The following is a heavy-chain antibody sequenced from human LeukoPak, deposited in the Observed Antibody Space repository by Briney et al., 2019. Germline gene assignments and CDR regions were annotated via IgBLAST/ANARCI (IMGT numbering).Heavy chain of an antibody. CDR2: IHYRGGT. V-gene: IGHV4-59*01. D-gene: IGHD3-22*01. CDR1: GGSIASYY. J-gene: IGHJ4*02. CDR3: ARVGRRNYYDTSGYYFLDY. Sequence: SETLSLTCTVSGGSIASYYWSWIRQPPGKGLQWIGYIHYRGGTNYNPSLKSRVTISLDTSKNQFSLKLSSVTAADTAVYYCARVGRRNYYDTSGYYFLDYWGQGTLVTVSS.